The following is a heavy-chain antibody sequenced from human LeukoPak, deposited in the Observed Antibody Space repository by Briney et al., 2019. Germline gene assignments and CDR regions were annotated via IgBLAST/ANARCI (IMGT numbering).Heavy chain of an antibody. CDR3: ARGVTTVDIDY. V-gene: IGHV1-18*04. J-gene: IGHJ4*02. D-gene: IGHD4-17*01. Sequence: ASVKVSCKASGYTFTGYYMHWVRQAPGQGLEWMGWISAYNGNTNYAQKLQGRVTMTTDTSTSTAYMELRSLRSDDTAVYYCARGVTTVDIDYWGQGTLVTVSS. CDR2: ISAYNGNT. CDR1: GYTFTGYY.